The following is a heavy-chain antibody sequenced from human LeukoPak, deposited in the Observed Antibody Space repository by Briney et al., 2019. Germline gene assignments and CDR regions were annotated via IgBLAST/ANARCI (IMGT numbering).Heavy chain of an antibody. D-gene: IGHD3-10*01. CDR1: GFTFSSYA. V-gene: IGHV3-23*01. Sequence: GGSLRLSCAASGFTFSSYAMSWVRQAPGKGLEWVSAISGSGGSTYYADSVKGRFTISRDNAKNTLYLQMNSLRAEDTAVYYCARDGVLLWFGELSPNWFDPWGQGTLVTVSS. CDR2: ISGSGGST. CDR3: ARDGVLLWFGELSPNWFDP. J-gene: IGHJ5*02.